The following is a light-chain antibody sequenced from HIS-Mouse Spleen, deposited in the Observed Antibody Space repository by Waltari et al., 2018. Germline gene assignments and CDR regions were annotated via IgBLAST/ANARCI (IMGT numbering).Light chain of an antibody. Sequence: QSALTQPASVSGSPGQSITISCTGTSSDVGSYNLVPWYQQHPGKAPKLMIYEGSKRPSGVSNRFSGSKSVNTASLTISGLQAEDEADYYCQSYDSSLSGSVFGGGTKLTVL. CDR3: QSYDSSLSGSV. CDR2: EGS. J-gene: IGLJ3*02. V-gene: IGLV2-14*02. CDR1: SSDVGSYNL.